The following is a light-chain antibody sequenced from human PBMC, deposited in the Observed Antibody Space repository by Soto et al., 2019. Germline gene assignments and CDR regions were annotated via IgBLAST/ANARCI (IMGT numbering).Light chain of an antibody. CDR1: SSDVGAYDR. Sequence: QSALTQPPSVSGSPGQSVAISCTGTSSDVGAYDRVSWYQQPPGAAPKLMIYQVVHRPSGVPDRFSGSKSGSAASLTISGLQAEDEADYYCSSYTTSSTLVFGGGTKSPS. J-gene: IGLJ2*01. CDR3: SSYTTSSTLV. CDR2: QVV. V-gene: IGLV2-18*02.